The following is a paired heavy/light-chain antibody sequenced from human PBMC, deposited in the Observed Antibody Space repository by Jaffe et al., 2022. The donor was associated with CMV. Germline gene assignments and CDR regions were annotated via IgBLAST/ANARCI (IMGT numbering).Heavy chain of an antibody. Sequence: QVQLVQSGAEVKKPGASVKVSCKASGYTFTSYYMHCVRQAPGQGLEWMGIINPTGGITTYAQKFQGRVTMTRDTSTSTVYMELSSLRSEDTAVYYCARGGGTSSSGLDYWGQGTLVTVSS. J-gene: IGHJ4*02. D-gene: IGHD6-6*01. CDR3: ARGGGTSSSGLDY. CDR2: INPTGGIT. CDR1: GYTFTSYY. V-gene: IGHV1-46*01.
Light chain of an antibody. CDR3: QAWDSSTVI. Sequence: SYDLTQPPSVSVSPGQTATITCSGDKLGEKYASWYQQRPGQSPVLVIYQDFKRPSGIPERFSGSNSGNTATLTISETQALDESDYYCQAWDSSTVIFGGGTKLTVL. J-gene: IGLJ2*01. CDR1: KLGEKY. CDR2: QDF. V-gene: IGLV3-1*01.